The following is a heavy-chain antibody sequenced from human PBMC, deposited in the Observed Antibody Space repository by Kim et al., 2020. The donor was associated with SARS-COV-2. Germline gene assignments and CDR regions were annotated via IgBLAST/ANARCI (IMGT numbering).Heavy chain of an antibody. Sequence: SETLSLTCTVSGGSISSYYWSWIRQPPGKGLEWIGYIYYSGSTNYNPSLKSRVTISVDTSKNQFSLKLSSVTAADTAVYYCARGQRITIFGVVREMDVWGKGTPVTVS. D-gene: IGHD3-3*01. CDR2: IYYSGST. CDR1: GGSISSYY. J-gene: IGHJ6*03. V-gene: IGHV4-59*13. CDR3: ARGQRITIFGVVREMDV.